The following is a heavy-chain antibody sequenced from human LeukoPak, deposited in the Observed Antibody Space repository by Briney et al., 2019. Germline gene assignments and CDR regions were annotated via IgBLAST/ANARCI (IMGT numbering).Heavy chain of an antibody. D-gene: IGHD6-6*01. CDR3: ARGPLADAFDI. V-gene: IGHV1-18*01. J-gene: IGHJ3*02. CDR1: GGTFSSYA. CDR2: ISAYNGNT. Sequence: ASVKVSCKASGGTFSSYAISWVRQAPGQGLEWMGWISAYNGNTNYAQKLQGRVTMTTDTSTSTAYMELSSLRSEDTAVYYCARGPLADAFDIWGQGTMVTVSS.